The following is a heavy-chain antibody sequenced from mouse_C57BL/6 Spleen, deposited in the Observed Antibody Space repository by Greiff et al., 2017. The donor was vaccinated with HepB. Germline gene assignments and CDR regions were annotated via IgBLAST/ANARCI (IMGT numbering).Heavy chain of an antibody. Sequence: QVQLQQPGAELVKPGASVKLSCKASGYTFPSYWMHWVKQSPGQGLEWIGMIHPNSGSTNYNEKFKSKATLTVDKASSTAYMQLCSLTSEDSAVYYGAGTTVENYFDYWGQGTTLTGSS. CDR1: GYTFPSYW. D-gene: IGHD1-1*01. CDR3: AGTTVENYFDY. CDR2: IHPNSGST. J-gene: IGHJ2*01. V-gene: IGHV1-64*01.